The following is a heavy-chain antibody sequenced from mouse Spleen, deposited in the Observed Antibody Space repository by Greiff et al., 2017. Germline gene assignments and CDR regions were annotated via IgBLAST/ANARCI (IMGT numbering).Heavy chain of an antibody. CDR1: GYAFTNYL. Sequence: VQLQESGAELVRPGTSVKVSCKASGYAFTNYLIEWVKQRPGQGLEWIGVINPGSGGTNYNEKFKGKATLTADKSSSTAYMQLSSLTSEDSAVYYCARSPSYSNSYFDYWGQGTTLTVSS. CDR3: ARSPSYSNSYFDY. J-gene: IGHJ2*01. CDR2: INPGSGGT. D-gene: IGHD2-5*01. V-gene: IGHV1-54*01.